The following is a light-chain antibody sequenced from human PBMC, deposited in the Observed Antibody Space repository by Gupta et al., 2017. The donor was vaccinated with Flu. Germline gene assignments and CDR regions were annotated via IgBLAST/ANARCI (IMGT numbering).Light chain of an antibody. CDR3: QQSSITPLT. Sequence: DIQMTQSPSSLSASVGDRVTITCRASQSVSTYLNWYQQKPGKAPKLLIYGVSSLQSGVPSRFSGSGSGTDFTLTISSLQPEDFATHYCQQSSITPLTFGGGTNVEIK. CDR1: QSVSTY. J-gene: IGKJ4*01. V-gene: IGKV1-39*01. CDR2: GVS.